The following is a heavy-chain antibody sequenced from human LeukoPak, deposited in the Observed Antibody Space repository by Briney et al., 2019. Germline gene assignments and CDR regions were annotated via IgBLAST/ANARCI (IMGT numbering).Heavy chain of an antibody. V-gene: IGHV3-48*01. CDR2: ISSSSSTI. J-gene: IGHJ4*02. CDR3: AKLGHIEVVVAATLGY. Sequence: PGGSLRLSCAASGFTFSSYSMNWVRQAPGKGLEWVSYISSSSSTIYYADSVKGRFTISRDNSKNTLYLQMNSLRAEDTAVYYCAKLGHIEVVVAATLGYWGQGTLVTVSS. CDR1: GFTFSSYS. D-gene: IGHD2-15*01.